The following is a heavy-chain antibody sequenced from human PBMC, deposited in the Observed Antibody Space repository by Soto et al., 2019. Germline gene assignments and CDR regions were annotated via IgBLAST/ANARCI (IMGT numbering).Heavy chain of an antibody. V-gene: IGHV6-1*01. CDR3: ARTYTTGTVLLFDY. Sequence: SQTLSLTCAISGDSVSSNSATWNWIRQSPSRGLEWLGRTYYRSKWYYDYALSVKSRITINPDTSKNQFSLQVNSVTPEDTAVYYCARTYTTGTVLLFDYWGQGTLVTVSS. D-gene: IGHD1-1*01. J-gene: IGHJ4*02. CDR1: GDSVSSNSAT. CDR2: TYYRSKWYY.